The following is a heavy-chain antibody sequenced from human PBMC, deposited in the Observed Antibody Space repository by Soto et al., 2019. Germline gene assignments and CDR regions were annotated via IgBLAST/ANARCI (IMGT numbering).Heavy chain of an antibody. CDR2: ISSYNGDT. CDR3: AREGVAPYYYYGMDV. CDR1: GYTFTRSG. Sequence: QVQLEQSGAEVKKPGASVKVSCKASGYTFTRSGISWVRQAPGQGPEWMGWISSYNGDTNYAQTFQGRVTMTTDTSTSTAYMELRSLRSDDMAVYYCAREGVAPYYYYGMDVWGQGTPVTVSS. J-gene: IGHJ6*02. D-gene: IGHD5-12*01. V-gene: IGHV1-18*03.